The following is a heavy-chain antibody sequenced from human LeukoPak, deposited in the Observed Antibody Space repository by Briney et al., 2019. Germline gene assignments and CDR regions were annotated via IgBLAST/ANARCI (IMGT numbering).Heavy chain of an antibody. CDR3: AKNRDRGVPTYYYDGRGASHFDL. J-gene: IGHJ2*01. D-gene: IGHD3-22*01. Sequence: GRSLRLSCAASGFTFSSYGMHWVRQAPGKGLEWVAVISYDGSNKYYADSVKGRFTISRDNSKNTLYLQMNSLRAEDTAVYYCAKNRDRGVPTYYYDGRGASHFDLWGRGTLVTVSS. CDR2: ISYDGSNK. CDR1: GFTFSSYG. V-gene: IGHV3-30*18.